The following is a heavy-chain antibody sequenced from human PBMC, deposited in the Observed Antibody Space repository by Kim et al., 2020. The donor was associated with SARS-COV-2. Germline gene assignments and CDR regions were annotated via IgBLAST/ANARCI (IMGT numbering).Heavy chain of an antibody. Sequence: GWINPTRGGTNYAQKFQGRVTMTRDTSISTAYMELSRLRSDDTAVYYCARDSERDSSGWYGNWFDPWGQGTLVTVSS. D-gene: IGHD6-19*01. CDR3: ARDSERDSSGWYGNWFDP. J-gene: IGHJ5*02. CDR2: INPTRGGT. V-gene: IGHV1-2*02.